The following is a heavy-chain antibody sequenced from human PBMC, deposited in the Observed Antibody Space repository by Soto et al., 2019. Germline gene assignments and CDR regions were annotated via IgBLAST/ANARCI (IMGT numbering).Heavy chain of an antibody. Sequence: GGSLRLSCAASGFTFSSSSMNWVRQAPGKGLEWVSYISSSSSTINYADSVRGRFTISRDNAKNSLYLQMNSLRNEDTAVYYCASFLEGYSSSFSPYYFDYWGQGTLVTVSS. D-gene: IGHD6-6*01. CDR2: ISSSSSTI. V-gene: IGHV3-48*02. J-gene: IGHJ4*02. CDR1: GFTFSSSS. CDR3: ASFLEGYSSSFSPYYFDY.